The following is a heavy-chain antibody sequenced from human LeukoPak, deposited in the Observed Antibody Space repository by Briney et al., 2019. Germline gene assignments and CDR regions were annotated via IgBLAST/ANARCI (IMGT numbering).Heavy chain of an antibody. CDR2: ISSSSSYI. Sequence: PGGSLRLSCAASGFSFSNAWMNWVRQAPGKGLEWVSSISSSSSYIYYADSVKGRFTISRDNAQNSLYLQMNSLRAEDTAVYYCAREGSSRYWGQGTLVTVSS. V-gene: IGHV3-21*01. D-gene: IGHD1-26*01. J-gene: IGHJ4*02. CDR3: AREGSSRY. CDR1: GFSFSNAW.